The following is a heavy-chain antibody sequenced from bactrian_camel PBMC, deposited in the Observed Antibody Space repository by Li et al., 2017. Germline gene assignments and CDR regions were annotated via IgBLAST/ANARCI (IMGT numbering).Heavy chain of an antibody. CDR1: GYTYNRFC. J-gene: IGHJ4*01. V-gene: IGHV3S68*01. Sequence: VQLVESGGGSVQAGGSLRLSCHASGYTYNRFCMGWFRQAPGKEREGVASICESEGRISYADAVKGRFTISKDNAKNTLYLQMNSLKPEDTAMYYCAAGGLGYDPLDRYEYNYWGQGTQVTVS. CDR3: AAGGLGYDPLDRYEYNY. D-gene: IGHD5*01. CDR2: ICESEGRI.